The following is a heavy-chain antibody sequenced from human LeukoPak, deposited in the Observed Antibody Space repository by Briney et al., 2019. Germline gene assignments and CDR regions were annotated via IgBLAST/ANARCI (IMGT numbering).Heavy chain of an antibody. D-gene: IGHD5-12*01. CDR2: IYYSGST. CDR3: ARVTSGYDLHYFDY. Sequence: SETLSLTCTVSGGSISSGDYYWSWIRQRPGTGLEWIGYIYYSGSTYYNPSLKSRVTISVDTSKNQFSLKLSSVTAADTAVYYCARVTSGYDLHYFDYWGQGTLVTVSS. CDR1: GGSISSGDYY. J-gene: IGHJ4*02. V-gene: IGHV4-30-4*01.